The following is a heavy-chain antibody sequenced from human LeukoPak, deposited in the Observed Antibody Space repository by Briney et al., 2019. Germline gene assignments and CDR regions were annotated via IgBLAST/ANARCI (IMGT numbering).Heavy chain of an antibody. CDR1: RGSIKRGADY. J-gene: IGHJ5*02. D-gene: IGHD3-10*01. V-gene: IGHV4-31*03. CDR2: ISYSGNT. CDR3: AGRMTMIPVVPYNWFDP. Sequence: PSETLSVTRIVSRGSIKRGADYWTWIRQHPGKGLEWIGYISYSGNTYYNPSLESRVIISLDTSKSQFSLNLSSVTAADTAVYYCAGRMTMIPVVPYNWFDPWGQGTLVTVSS.